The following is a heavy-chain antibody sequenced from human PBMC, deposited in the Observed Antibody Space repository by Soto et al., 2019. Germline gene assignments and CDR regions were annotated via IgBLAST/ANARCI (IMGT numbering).Heavy chain of an antibody. CDR1: GYSFTSYR. V-gene: IGHV5-51*01. CDR2: IYPGGSDT. CDR3: ARAKRATDAFDI. Sequence: GESLKISCKGSGYSFTSYRIGWVRQMPGKGLEWMGIIYPGGSDTRHSPSFQGQVTISADKSISTAYLQWSSLKASDTAMYYCARAKRATDAFDIWGQGTMVTVSS. J-gene: IGHJ3*02.